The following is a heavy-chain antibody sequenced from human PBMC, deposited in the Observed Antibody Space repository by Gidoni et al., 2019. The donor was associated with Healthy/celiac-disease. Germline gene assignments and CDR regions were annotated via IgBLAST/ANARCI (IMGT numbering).Heavy chain of an antibody. CDR2: IWYDGSNK. V-gene: IGHV3-33*01. Sequence: QVQLVESGGGVVQPGRSLRLSCAASGFTFSSYGMHWVRQAPGKGLEWVAVIWYDGSNKDYADSVKGRFTISRDNSKNTLYLQMNSLRAEDTAVYYCARDSYDSSAVGAFDIWGQGTMVTVSS. J-gene: IGHJ3*02. CDR3: ARDSYDSSAVGAFDI. D-gene: IGHD3-22*01. CDR1: GFTFSSYG.